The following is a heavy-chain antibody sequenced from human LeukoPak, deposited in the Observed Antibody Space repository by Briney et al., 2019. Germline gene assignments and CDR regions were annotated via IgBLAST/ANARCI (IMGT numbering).Heavy chain of an antibody. D-gene: IGHD2-2*01. CDR2: IYPGDSDT. V-gene: IGHV5-51*01. J-gene: IGHJ4*02. Sequence: GESLKISCKGSGYIFTSYWIGWVRHMPGKGLEWMGIIYPGDSDTRYSPSFQGQVTISADKSISTAYLQWSSLKASDTAMYYRARGVPAAIVSFDYWGQGTLVTVSS. CDR1: GYIFTSYW. CDR3: ARGVPAAIVSFDY.